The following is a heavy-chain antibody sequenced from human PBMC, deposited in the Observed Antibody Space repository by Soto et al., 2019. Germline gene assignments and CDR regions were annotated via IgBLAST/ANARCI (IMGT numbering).Heavy chain of an antibody. J-gene: IGHJ4*02. V-gene: IGHV4-34*01. CDR2: INHSGST. D-gene: IGHD3-10*01. CDR3: ARGLNSNGSGSYFDY. CDR1: GRSFSAYY. Sequence: PSDALSQTYHIIGRSFSAYYWSWIRQPPGKGLEWIGKINHSGSTNYNPSLKSRVTISVDTSKNQFSLKLSSVTAADTAVYYCARGLNSNGSGSYFDYWGQG.